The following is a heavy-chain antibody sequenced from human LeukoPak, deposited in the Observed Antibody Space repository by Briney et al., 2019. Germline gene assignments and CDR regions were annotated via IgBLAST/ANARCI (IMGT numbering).Heavy chain of an antibody. J-gene: IGHJ6*03. D-gene: IGHD1-26*01. CDR3: ARGGSALYYYYYMDV. Sequence: GGSLRLSCAATGFTFSSYWMGWVRQAPGKGLEWVANIQQDGSEKYYVDSVKGRFIISRDNAKNSLSLQMNSLRAEDTAVYYCARGGSALYYYYYMDVWGKGTTVTVSS. CDR1: GFTFSSYW. V-gene: IGHV3-7*01. CDR2: IQQDGSEK.